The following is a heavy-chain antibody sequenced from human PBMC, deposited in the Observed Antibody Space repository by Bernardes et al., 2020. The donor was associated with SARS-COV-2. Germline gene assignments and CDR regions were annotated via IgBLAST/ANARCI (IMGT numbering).Heavy chain of an antibody. CDR3: TKDPQYSNDIDH. CDR2: ISYSGGRT. V-gene: IGHV3-23*01. Sequence: GGSLSLSCASSGFTFSSYDISWVRQAPGKGLEWVSTISYSGGRTHYADSVKGRFTISRDNSDNTVYLQMTSLRAADTAVYYCTKDPQYSNDIDHWGQGTLVTVSS. D-gene: IGHD6-6*01. CDR1: GFTFSSYD. J-gene: IGHJ1*01.